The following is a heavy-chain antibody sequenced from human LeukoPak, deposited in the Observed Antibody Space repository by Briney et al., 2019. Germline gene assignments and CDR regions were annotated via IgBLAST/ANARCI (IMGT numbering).Heavy chain of an antibody. CDR2: INGSGDNT. J-gene: IGHJ4*02. CDR1: GFTFSSYA. V-gene: IGHV3-23*01. CDR3: ARDKGGMVPFDY. Sequence: GGSLRLSCVASGFTFSSYAMSWVRQAPGKGLEWVSDINGSGDNTYYADSVKGRFTISRDNSKNTLSLQMNSLRAEDTAVYFCARDKGGMVPFDYWGQGTLVTVSS. D-gene: IGHD3-3*01.